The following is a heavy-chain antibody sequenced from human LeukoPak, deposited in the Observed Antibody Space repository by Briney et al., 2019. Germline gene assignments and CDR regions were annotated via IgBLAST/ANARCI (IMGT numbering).Heavy chain of an antibody. J-gene: IGHJ6*03. CDR1: GGSISSYY. CDR2: IYSSGST. D-gene: IGHD1-26*01. CDR3: ARGDYYYMDV. Sequence: SEALSLTCRVSGGSISSYYWSWIRQPPGKGLEWIGYIYSSGSTNYNPSLKSRVTISADTSKNQFSLKLSSVTAADTAVYYCARGDYYYMDVWGKGTTVTVPS. V-gene: IGHV4-59*01.